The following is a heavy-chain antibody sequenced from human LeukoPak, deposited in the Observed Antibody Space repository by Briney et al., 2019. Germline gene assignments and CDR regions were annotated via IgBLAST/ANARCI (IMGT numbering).Heavy chain of an antibody. V-gene: IGHV6-1*01. CDR3: ARDLYSSSWTREGYYYMDV. CDR1: GDSVSSNSAA. Sequence: SQTLSLTCAISGDSVSSNSAAWNWIRQSPSRGLEWLGRTYYRSKWYNDYAVSVKSRITINPDTSKDQFSLQLNSVTPEDTAVYYCARDLYSSSWTREGYYYMDVWGKGTTVTVSS. D-gene: IGHD6-13*01. CDR2: TYYRSKWYN. J-gene: IGHJ6*03.